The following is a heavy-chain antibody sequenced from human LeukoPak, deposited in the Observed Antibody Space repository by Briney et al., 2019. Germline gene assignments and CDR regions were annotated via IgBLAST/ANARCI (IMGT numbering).Heavy chain of an antibody. CDR3: ARVELEYYYDSSDHFDY. CDR2: ISSSSSYI. J-gene: IGHJ4*02. D-gene: IGHD3-22*01. CDR1: GFTFSSYS. V-gene: IGHV3-21*01. Sequence: KPGGSLRLSCAASGFTFSSYSMNWVRQAPGQGLEWVSSISSSSSYIYYADSVKGRFTISRDNAKNSLYLQMNSLRAEDTAVYYCARVELEYYYDSSDHFDYWGQGTLVTVSS.